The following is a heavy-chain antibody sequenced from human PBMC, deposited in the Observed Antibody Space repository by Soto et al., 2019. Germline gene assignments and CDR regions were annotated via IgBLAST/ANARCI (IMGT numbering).Heavy chain of an antibody. CDR2: MNPNSGNT. V-gene: IGHV1-8*01. J-gene: IGHJ6*03. CDR3: ARGVSNFVYYYYYMDV. Sequence: ASVKVSCKASGYTFTSYDINWVRQATGQGLEWMGWMNPNSGNTGYAQKFQGRVTMTRNTSISTAYMELSSLRSEDTAVYYCARGVSNFVYYYYYMDVWGKGTTVTVS. D-gene: IGHD1-1*01. CDR1: GYTFTSYD.